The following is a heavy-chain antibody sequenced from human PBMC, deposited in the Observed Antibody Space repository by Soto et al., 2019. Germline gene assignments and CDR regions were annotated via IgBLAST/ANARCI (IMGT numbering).Heavy chain of an antibody. CDR2: IYYSGST. D-gene: IGHD6-13*01. Sequence: SETLSLTCTVPGGSISSGGYYWSWIRQHPGKGLEWIGYIYYSGSTYYNPSLKSRVTISVDTSKNQFSLKLSSVTAADTAVYYCARRWQQRAPLAYWGRGTLVTVSS. CDR1: GGSISSGGYY. CDR3: ARRWQQRAPLAY. V-gene: IGHV4-31*03. J-gene: IGHJ4*02.